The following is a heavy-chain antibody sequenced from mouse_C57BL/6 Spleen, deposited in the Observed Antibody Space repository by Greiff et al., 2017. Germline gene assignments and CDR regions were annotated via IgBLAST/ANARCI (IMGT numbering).Heavy chain of an antibody. J-gene: IGHJ3*01. V-gene: IGHV1-55*01. CDR1: GYTFTSSW. D-gene: IGHD3-2*02. CDR3: ARDSSGYSLAY. CDR2: IYPGSGST. Sequence: QVQLQQPGAELVKPGASVKMSCKASGYTFTSSWITWVKQRPGQGLEWIGDIYPGSGSTNYNEKFKSKATLTVDTSSSTAYMQLSSLTSEDSAVYYCARDSSGYSLAYWGQGTLVTVSA.